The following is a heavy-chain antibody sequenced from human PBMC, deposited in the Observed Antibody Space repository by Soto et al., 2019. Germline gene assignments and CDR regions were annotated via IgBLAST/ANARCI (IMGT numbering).Heavy chain of an antibody. CDR2: IWYDGSNK. CDR1: GFTFSSYG. J-gene: IGHJ4*02. CDR3: ARDSGYGDSISDY. D-gene: IGHD4-17*01. V-gene: IGHV3-33*01. Sequence: GGSLRLSCAASGFTFSSYGMHWVRQAPGKGLEWVAVIWYDGSNKYYADSVKGRFTISRDNSKNTLYLQMNSLRAEDTAVYYCARDSGYGDSISDYWGQGTLVTVSS.